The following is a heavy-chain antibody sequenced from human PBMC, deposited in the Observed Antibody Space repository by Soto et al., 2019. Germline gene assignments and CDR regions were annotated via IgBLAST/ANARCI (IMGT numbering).Heavy chain of an antibody. D-gene: IGHD3-22*01. Sequence: QVQPVQSGAEVKKPGSSVKVSCKASGGTFSSYTISWVRQAPGQGLEWMGRIIPILGIANYAQKFQGRVTITADKSTSTAYMELSSLRSEDTAVYYCARDLYYDSSGYYRDYWGQGTLVTVSS. J-gene: IGHJ4*02. CDR3: ARDLYYDSSGYYRDY. V-gene: IGHV1-69*08. CDR2: IIPILGIA. CDR1: GGTFSSYT.